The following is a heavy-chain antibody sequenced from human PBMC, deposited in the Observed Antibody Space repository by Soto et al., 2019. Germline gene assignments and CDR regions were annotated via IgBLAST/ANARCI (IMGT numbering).Heavy chain of an antibody. Sequence: QVQLVQSGAEVKKPGSSVKVSCKASGGTFSSYRINWVRQAPGQGLEWVGGIVPIYRTADYAQKFQGRVTITADESARTSYMELRSLKSQDTAVYYCVRDSGATLSSSWGQGTLVTGSS. CDR3: VRDSGATLSSS. V-gene: IGHV1-69*01. CDR1: GGTFSSYR. D-gene: IGHD6-13*01. J-gene: IGHJ4*02. CDR2: IVPIYRTA.